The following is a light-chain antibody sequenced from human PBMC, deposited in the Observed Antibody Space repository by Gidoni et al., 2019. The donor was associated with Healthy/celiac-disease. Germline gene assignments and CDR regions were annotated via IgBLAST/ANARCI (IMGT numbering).Light chain of an antibody. V-gene: IGLV1-44*01. Sequence: SVLTQPPSASGTPGQRVTISCSGSSSNIGSNTVNWYQQLPGTAPKLLIYSNNQRPSGVPDRFSGSKSGTSASLAICGLQSEDEADYYCAAWDDSLNGYVFGTGTKVTVL. CDR1: SSNIGSNT. CDR2: SNN. J-gene: IGLJ1*01. CDR3: AAWDDSLNGYV.